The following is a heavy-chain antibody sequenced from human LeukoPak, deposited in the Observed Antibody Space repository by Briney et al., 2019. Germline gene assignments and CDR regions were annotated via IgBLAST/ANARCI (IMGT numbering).Heavy chain of an antibody. CDR2: IYYSGST. V-gene: IGHV4-31*03. CDR1: GGSISSGGYY. D-gene: IGHD6-13*01. CDR3: ACRIAADRRNWFDP. Sequence: PSETLSLTCTVSGGSISSGGYYWSWIRRHPGKGLEWIGYIYYSGSTYYNPSLKSRVTISVDTSKNQFSLKLSSVTAADTAVYYCACRIAADRRNWFDPWGQGTLVTVSS. J-gene: IGHJ5*02.